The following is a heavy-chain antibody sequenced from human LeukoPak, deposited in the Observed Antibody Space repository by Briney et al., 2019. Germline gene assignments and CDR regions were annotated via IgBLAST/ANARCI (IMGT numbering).Heavy chain of an antibody. D-gene: IGHD5-24*01. CDR3: ARGATISETGYFDF. V-gene: IGHV4-38-2*01. CDR1: GYSISSGYY. CDR2: IYHSGST. Sequence: PSETLSLTCAVSGYSISSGYYWGWIRQPPGKGLEYIGSIYHSGSTYYNPSVKSRVTISVDTSKNQFSLKVRSLSAADTAVYYCARGATISETGYFDFWGQGTLVTVSS. J-gene: IGHJ4*03.